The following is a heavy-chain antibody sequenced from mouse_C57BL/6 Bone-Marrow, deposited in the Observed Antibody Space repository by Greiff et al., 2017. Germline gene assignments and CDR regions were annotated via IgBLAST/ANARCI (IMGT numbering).Heavy chain of an antibody. CDR1: GYTFTSYW. CDR3: ARVRIYYEYDVGSDWYFDV. CDR2: IDPSDSYT. D-gene: IGHD2-4*01. J-gene: IGHJ1*03. Sequence: QVQLQQPGAELVRPGTSVKLSCTASGYTFTSYWMHWVKQRPGQGLEWIGVIDPSDSYTNYNQKFKGKATLTVDTSSSTAYMQLSSLTSEDSAVXYCARVRIYYEYDVGSDWYFDVWGTGTTVTVSS. V-gene: IGHV1-59*01.